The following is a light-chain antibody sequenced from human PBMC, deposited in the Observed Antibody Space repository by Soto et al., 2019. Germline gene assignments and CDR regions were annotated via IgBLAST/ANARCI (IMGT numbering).Light chain of an antibody. Sequence: QAVVTQPPSVSGAPGQRVTISCTGSSSNIGAGYDVHWYQQLPGTAPELLIYGNYNRPSGVPDRFSGSKSGTSASLAITGLQAEDEADYYCQSYDSSLSGHVVFGGGTKLTVL. CDR2: GNY. CDR3: QSYDSSLSGHVV. CDR1: SSNIGAGYD. J-gene: IGLJ2*01. V-gene: IGLV1-40*01.